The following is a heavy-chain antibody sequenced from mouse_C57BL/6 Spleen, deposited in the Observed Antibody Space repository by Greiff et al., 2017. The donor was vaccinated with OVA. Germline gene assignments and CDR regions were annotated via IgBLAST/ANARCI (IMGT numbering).Heavy chain of an antibody. D-gene: IGHD1-1*01. CDR1: GYTFTSYW. CDR3: ARSTYNGSSSYYFDY. V-gene: IGHV1-64*01. Sequence: QVQLQQSGAELVKPGASVKLSCKASGYTFTSYWMHWVKQRPGQGLEWIGMIHPNSGSTNYNEKFKSKATLTVDKSSSTAYMQLSSLTSEDSAVYYCARSTYNGSSSYYFDYWGQGTTLTVSS. J-gene: IGHJ2*01. CDR2: IHPNSGST.